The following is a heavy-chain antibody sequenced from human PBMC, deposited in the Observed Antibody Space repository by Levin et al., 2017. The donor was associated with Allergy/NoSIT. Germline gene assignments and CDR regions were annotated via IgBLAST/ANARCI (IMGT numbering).Heavy chain of an antibody. D-gene: IGHD1-26*01. CDR2: INHSGST. CDR1: GGSFSGYY. Sequence: SETLSLTCAVYGGSFSGYYWSWIRQPPGKGLEWIGEINHSGSTNYNPSLKSRVTISVDTSKNQFSLKLSSVTAADTAVYYCAREPRGGSYDYFDYWGQGTMVTVSS. V-gene: IGHV4-34*01. CDR3: AREPRGGSYDYFDY. J-gene: IGHJ4*02.